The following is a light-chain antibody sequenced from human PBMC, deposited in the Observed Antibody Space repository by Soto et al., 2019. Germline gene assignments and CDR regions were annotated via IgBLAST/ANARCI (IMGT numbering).Light chain of an antibody. CDR2: GAS. Sequence: EIVMTQSPATLSVSPGERATLSCRASQSISSDLAWYQQKPGQAPRHLVYGASTRATGIPARFSGSGSGTDFTLTISSLQSEDFAIYYCQQYNNWPFTFGGGTKVEIK. V-gene: IGKV3-15*01. CDR3: QQYNNWPFT. CDR1: QSISSD. J-gene: IGKJ4*01.